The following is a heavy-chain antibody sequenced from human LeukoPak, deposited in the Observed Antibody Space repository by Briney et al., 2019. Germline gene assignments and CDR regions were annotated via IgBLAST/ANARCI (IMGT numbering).Heavy chain of an antibody. CDR2: IYSGGST. V-gene: IGHV3-66*01. CDR1: GFTVSSNY. J-gene: IGHJ4*02. CDR3: ARGYSSDN. D-gene: IGHD2-21*01. Sequence: TGGSLRLSCAASGFTVSSNYMSWVRQAPGKGLEWVSVIYSGGSTYYADSVKGRFTISRDNSKNTLNLQMNSLRAEDAAVCYCARGYSSDNWGQGTLVTVSS.